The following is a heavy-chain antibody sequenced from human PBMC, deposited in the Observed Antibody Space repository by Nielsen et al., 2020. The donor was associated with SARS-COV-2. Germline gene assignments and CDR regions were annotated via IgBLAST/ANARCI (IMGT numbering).Heavy chain of an antibody. D-gene: IGHD3-10*01. Sequence: GESLKISCAASGFTFSDYYMSWIRQAPGKGLEWVSYISSSSSYTNYADSVKGRFTISRDNAKNSLYLQMNSLRAEDTAVYYCAKEKFGEFPYYGMDVWGQGTTVTVSS. V-gene: IGHV3-11*06. CDR3: AKEKFGEFPYYGMDV. CDR2: ISSSSSYT. CDR1: GFTFSDYY. J-gene: IGHJ6*02.